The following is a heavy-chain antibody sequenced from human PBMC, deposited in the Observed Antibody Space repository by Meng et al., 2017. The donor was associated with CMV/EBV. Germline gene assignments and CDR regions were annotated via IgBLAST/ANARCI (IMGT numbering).Heavy chain of an antibody. D-gene: IGHD2-2*02. V-gene: IGHV3-30-3*01. CDR2: ISYDGSNK. CDR3: ARDRLIVEVPAAIRDNWFDP. CDR1: GFTFSSYA. Sequence: GESLKISCAASGFTFSSYAMHWVRQAPGKGLEWVAVISYDGSNKYYADSVKGRFTISRDNSKNTLYLQMNSLRAEDTAVYYCARDRLIVEVPAAIRDNWFDPWGQGTLVTVSS. J-gene: IGHJ5*02.